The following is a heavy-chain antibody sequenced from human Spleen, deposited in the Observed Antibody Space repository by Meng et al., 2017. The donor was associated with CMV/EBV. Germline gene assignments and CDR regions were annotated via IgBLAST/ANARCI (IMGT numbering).Heavy chain of an antibody. D-gene: IGHD3-3*01. J-gene: IGHJ4*01. CDR3: ARSYDFWSPFDY. CDR2: INHSGST. V-gene: IGHV4-34*01. Sequence: SETLSLTCAVYGGSFSGYYWSWIRQPPGKGLEWIGEINHSGSTNYNPSLKSRVTISIDTSKNQFSLKLNSVTAADTAVYYCARSYDFWSPFDYWGHGTLVTVSS. CDR1: GGSFSGYY.